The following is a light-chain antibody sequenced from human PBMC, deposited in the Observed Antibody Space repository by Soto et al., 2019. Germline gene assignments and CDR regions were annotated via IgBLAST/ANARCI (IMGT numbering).Light chain of an antibody. Sequence: QSALTQPASVSGSPGQSITISCAGTSSDVGGYNYVSWYQQHPGKAPKLMIFDVSDRPSGVSYRFSGSKSGNTASLTISGLQPEDEADYYCSSYVSSSPVVFGGGTKLTVL. CDR3: SSYVSSSPVV. CDR1: SSDVGGYNY. CDR2: DVS. J-gene: IGLJ3*02. V-gene: IGLV2-14*03.